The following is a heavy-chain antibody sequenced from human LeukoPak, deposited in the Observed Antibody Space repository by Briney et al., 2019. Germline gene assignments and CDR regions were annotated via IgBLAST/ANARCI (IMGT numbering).Heavy chain of an antibody. CDR2: FDPSDSNT. D-gene: IGHD4-17*01. CDR1: GSLFTSDW. CDR3: ARILYGDYAVDY. V-gene: IGHV5-10-1*01. J-gene: IGHJ4*02. Sequence: GAPRHFSGQAAGSLFTSDWISWVRQLPGKGLEGTGRFDPSDSNTNYSPSFQGHVTISADKSISTAYLQWSSLKASDTAMYYCARILYGDYAVDYWGQGTLVTVSS.